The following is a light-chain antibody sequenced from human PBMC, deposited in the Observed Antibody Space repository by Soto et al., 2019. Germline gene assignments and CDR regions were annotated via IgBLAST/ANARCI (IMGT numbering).Light chain of an antibody. CDR1: HSLLHITGETF. CDR3: MQSTQLPPT. J-gene: IGKJ5*01. Sequence: DFVMTQPPLSLSVAPVQPSSISFKSSHSLLHITGETFLFWYLQKPGQSPQLLIYEVSTRVSGVPDRFSGSGSGTDFTLEISRVETDDVGIYYCMQSTQLPPTFGQGTRLEIK. V-gene: IGKV2D-29*02. CDR2: EVS.